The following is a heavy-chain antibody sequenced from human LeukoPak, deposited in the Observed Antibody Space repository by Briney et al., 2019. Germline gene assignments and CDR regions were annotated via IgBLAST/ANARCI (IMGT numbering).Heavy chain of an antibody. CDR3: AKGLLRYFDWLLYY. Sequence: GRSLRLSCAASGFTFSSYGMHWVRQAPGKGLEWVAVISYDGSNKYYADSVKGRFTIPRDNSKNTLYLQMNSLRAEDTAVYYCAKGLLRYFDWLLYYWGQRTLATVSS. V-gene: IGHV3-30*18. CDR1: GFTFSSYG. J-gene: IGHJ4*02. D-gene: IGHD3-9*01. CDR2: ISYDGSNK.